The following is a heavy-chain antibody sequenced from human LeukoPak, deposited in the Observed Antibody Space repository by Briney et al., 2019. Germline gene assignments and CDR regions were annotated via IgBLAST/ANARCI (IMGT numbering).Heavy chain of an antibody. Sequence: SETLSLTCTVSGGSINSGYWSWIRQPPGKGLEWIGYIYYSGSTNYNPSLKSRVTISVDTSKNQFSLKLSSVTAADTAVYYCALVATRGYYYYMDVWGKGTTVTVSS. CDR1: GGSINSGY. CDR2: IYYSGST. D-gene: IGHD2-15*01. V-gene: IGHV4-59*01. CDR3: ALVATRGYYYYMDV. J-gene: IGHJ6*03.